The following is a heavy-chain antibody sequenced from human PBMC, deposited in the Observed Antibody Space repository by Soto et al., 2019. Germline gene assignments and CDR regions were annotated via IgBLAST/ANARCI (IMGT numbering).Heavy chain of an antibody. CDR3: AQALVLTGGDGFDI. Sequence: QVRLQEWGPGLVKPSQTLSLKCSVSGGSITTGGRYWSWIRQLPGKGLEWIGDIYYSGNTYYNASLKSRVTISVEAAKNQFSLKLSSVTAADTAVYYCAQALVLTGGDGFDIWGQGRLVTVSS. CDR1: GGSITTGGRY. V-gene: IGHV4-31*02. CDR2: IYYSGNT. D-gene: IGHD6-6*01. J-gene: IGHJ3*02.